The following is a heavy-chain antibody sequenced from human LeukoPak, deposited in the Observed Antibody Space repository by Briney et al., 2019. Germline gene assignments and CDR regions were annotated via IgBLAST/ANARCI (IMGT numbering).Heavy chain of an antibody. CDR3: ARAAYHDFWSGYPDYYYYYMDV. Sequence: GGSLRLSCAASGFTFRNYAMHWVRQAPGKGLEYVSAISSNGGSTYYANSVKGRFTISRDNSKNTLYLQMGSLRAEDMAVYYCARAAYHDFWSGYPDYYYYYMDVWGKGTTVTVSS. V-gene: IGHV3-64*01. J-gene: IGHJ6*03. CDR2: ISSNGGST. D-gene: IGHD3-3*01. CDR1: GFTFRNYA.